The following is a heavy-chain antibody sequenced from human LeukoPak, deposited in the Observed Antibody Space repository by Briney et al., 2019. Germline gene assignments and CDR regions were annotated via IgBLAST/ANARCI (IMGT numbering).Heavy chain of an antibody. Sequence: PSETLSLTCAVYGGSFSSYYWSWIRQPPGKGLEWIGEINHSGSTNYNPSLKSRVTISVDTSKNQFSLKLSSVTAADTAVYYCARGRRIAAAGSLQYWGQGTLVTVSS. CDR1: GGSFSSYY. J-gene: IGHJ4*02. D-gene: IGHD6-13*01. CDR2: INHSGST. CDR3: ARGRRIAAAGSLQY. V-gene: IGHV4-34*01.